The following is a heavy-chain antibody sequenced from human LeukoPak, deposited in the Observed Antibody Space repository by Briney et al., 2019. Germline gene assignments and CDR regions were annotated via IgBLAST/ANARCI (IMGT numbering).Heavy chain of an antibody. CDR3: ARARRFSDY. J-gene: IGHJ4*02. D-gene: IGHD3-10*01. CDR1: GGSFSGYY. V-gene: IGHV4-34*01. CDR2: INHSGST. Sequence: SETLSLTCAVYGGSFSGYYWSWIRQPPGKGLEWIGEINHSGSTNYNPSLKSRATISVDTSKNQFSLKLSSVTAADTAVYYCARARRFSDYWGQGTLVTVSS.